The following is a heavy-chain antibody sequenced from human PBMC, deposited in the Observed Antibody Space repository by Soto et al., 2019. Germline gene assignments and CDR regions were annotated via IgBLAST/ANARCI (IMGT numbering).Heavy chain of an antibody. Sequence: GASVKVSCKASGYTFTSYYMHWVRQAPGQGLEWMGIINPSGGSTSYAQKFQGRVTMTRDTSTSTVYMELSSLRSEDTAVYYCARTRAFTLGFYYDGMDVWGQGTTVTVSS. CDR1: GYTFTSYY. CDR3: ARTRAFTLGFYYDGMDV. D-gene: IGHD2-2*03. V-gene: IGHV1-46*01. CDR2: INPSGGST. J-gene: IGHJ6*02.